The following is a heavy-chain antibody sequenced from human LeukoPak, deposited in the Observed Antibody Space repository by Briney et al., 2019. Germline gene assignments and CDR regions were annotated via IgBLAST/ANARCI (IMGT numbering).Heavy chain of an antibody. J-gene: IGHJ4*02. CDR2: ISGSGGNT. CDR1: GVTFSSYA. D-gene: IGHD2-2*01. CDR3: AKVESSCLDY. Sequence: GGSLRLSCAASGVTFSSYAMSWVRQAPGKGLEWVSGISGSGGNTYYADSVKGRFTISRDNSKNTLYLQMNSLRAEDTAVYYCAKVESSCLDYWGQGTLVTVSS. V-gene: IGHV3-23*01.